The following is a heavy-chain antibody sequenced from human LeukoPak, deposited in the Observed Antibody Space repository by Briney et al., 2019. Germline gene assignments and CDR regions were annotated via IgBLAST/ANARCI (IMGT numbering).Heavy chain of an antibody. D-gene: IGHD3-16*01. CDR3: ARDRKVITGIDY. CDR1: GGSISSPTDY. J-gene: IGHJ4*02. Sequence: SETLSLTCTVSGGSISSPTDYWGWFRQPPGEGLEWIGNIYYSGSTYYYPSLKSRVTISLDTSKNQSSLKLTSVTAADTAVYYCARDRKVITGIDYWGQGTLVTVSS. V-gene: IGHV4-39*07. CDR2: IYYSGST.